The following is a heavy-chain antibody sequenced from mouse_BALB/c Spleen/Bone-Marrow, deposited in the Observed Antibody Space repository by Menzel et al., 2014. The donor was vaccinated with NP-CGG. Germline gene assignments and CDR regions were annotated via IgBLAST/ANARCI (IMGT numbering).Heavy chain of an antibody. J-gene: IGHJ3*01. Sequence: ESGPGLVKPSQSLSLTCSVTGYSITSGYYWNWIRQFPGNKLEWMGYISYDGSNDSNPSLKNRISITRDTSKNQFFLKLNSVTTEDTATYYCARGFITTVVPFAYWGQGTLVTVSA. CDR1: GYSITSGYY. CDR3: ARGFITTVVPFAY. CDR2: ISYDGSN. D-gene: IGHD1-1*01. V-gene: IGHV3-6*02.